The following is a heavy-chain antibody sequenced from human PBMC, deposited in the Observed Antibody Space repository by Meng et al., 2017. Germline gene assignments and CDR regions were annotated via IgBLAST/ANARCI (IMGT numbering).Heavy chain of an antibody. Sequence: GESLKISCAASGFTFSSYAMHWVRQAPGKGLEWVAVISYDGSNKYYADSVKGRFTISRDNSKNTLYLQMNSLRAEDTAVYYCARDRWTTVTRSPDHWGQGTLVTVSS. V-gene: IGHV3-30*04. CDR1: GFTFSSYA. CDR3: ARDRWTTVTRSPDH. CDR2: ISYDGSNK. J-gene: IGHJ4*02. D-gene: IGHD4-17*01.